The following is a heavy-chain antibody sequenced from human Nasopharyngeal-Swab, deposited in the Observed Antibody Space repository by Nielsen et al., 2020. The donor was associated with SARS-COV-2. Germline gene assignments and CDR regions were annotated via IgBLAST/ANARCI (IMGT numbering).Heavy chain of an antibody. CDR2: IYYSGST. V-gene: IGHV4-39*01. CDR1: GCSISSSSYY. J-gene: IGHJ4*02. D-gene: IGHD1-14*01. Sequence: SETLSLTCTVSGCSISSSSYYWGWIRQPPGKGLEWIGSIYYSGSTYYNPSLKSRVTISVDTSKNQFSLKLSSVTAADTAVYYCARRKKDPGYFDYWGQGTLVTVSS. CDR3: ARRKKDPGYFDY.